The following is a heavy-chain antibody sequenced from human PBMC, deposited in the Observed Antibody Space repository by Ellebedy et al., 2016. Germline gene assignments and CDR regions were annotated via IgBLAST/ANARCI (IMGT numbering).Heavy chain of an antibody. V-gene: IGHV1-69*06. D-gene: IGHD4-17*01. CDR1: GGTFSSYA. J-gene: IGHJ4*02. Sequence: ASVKVSCKASGGTFSSYAISWVRQAPGQGLEWMGGIIPIFGTANYAQKFQGRVTITADKSTSTAYMELSSLRSEDTAVYYCASLHDYGDYGEGGYFDYWGQGTLVTVSS. CDR2: IIPIFGTA. CDR3: ASLHDYGDYGEGGYFDY.